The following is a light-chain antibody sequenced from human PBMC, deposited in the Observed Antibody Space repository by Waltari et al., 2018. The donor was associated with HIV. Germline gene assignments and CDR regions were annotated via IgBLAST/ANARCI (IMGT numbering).Light chain of an antibody. CDR3: SSYAGNNNLV. J-gene: IGLJ2*01. V-gene: IGLV2-8*01. CDR2: EVT. Sequence: QSALTQPPSASGSLGQSVTISCTGPSSDVGAYTYVSWYQQHPGKAPKLLIYEVTKRPSGVPDRFSGSKSVSTASLTVSGLQAEDEADYYCSSYAGNNNLVFGGVTKLTVL. CDR1: SSDVGAYTY.